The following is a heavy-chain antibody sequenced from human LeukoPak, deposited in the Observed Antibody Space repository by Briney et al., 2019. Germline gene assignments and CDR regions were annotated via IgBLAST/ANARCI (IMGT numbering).Heavy chain of an antibody. D-gene: IGHD2-15*01. CDR1: GFSLGTRGMC. V-gene: IGHV2-70*11. Sequence: SGPTLVNPPQTLTLTCTFSGFSLGTRGMCVSWIRQPPGKALEWLTRIDWDEDKYYSTSLKTRLTISKDTSKNQVVLTMTNMDPVDTATYYCARILLHGGIPYSDYWGQGTPVTVSS. CDR3: ARILLHGGIPYSDY. CDR2: IDWDEDK. J-gene: IGHJ4*02.